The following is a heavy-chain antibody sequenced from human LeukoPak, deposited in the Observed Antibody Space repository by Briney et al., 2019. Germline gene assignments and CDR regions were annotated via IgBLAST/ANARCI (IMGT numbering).Heavy chain of an antibody. J-gene: IGHJ4*02. Sequence: SETLSLTCTVSGGSISSYFWSWIRQPPGKGLEWIGYIYYSRSTNYNPSLKSRVTISVDTSKNQFSLKVSSVTAADTAVYYCARRYSSNWYFDYWGQGTLVTVSS. CDR3: ARRYSSNWYFDY. V-gene: IGHV4-59*08. CDR1: GGSISSYF. D-gene: IGHD6-13*01. CDR2: IYYSRST.